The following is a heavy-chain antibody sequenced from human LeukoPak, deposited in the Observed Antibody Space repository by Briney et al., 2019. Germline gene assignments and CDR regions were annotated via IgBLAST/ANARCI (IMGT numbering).Heavy chain of an antibody. D-gene: IGHD3-9*01. V-gene: IGHV4-34*01. CDR2: INHSGST. CDR1: GGSFSGYY. Sequence: PSETLSLTCAVYGGSFSGYYWSWIRQPPGKGLEWIGEINHSGSTNYNPSLKSRVTISVDTSKNQFSLKLSSVTAADTAVYYCARGWYDILTGYYPPYYFDYWGQGTLVTVSS. CDR3: ARGWYDILTGYYPPYYFDY. J-gene: IGHJ4*02.